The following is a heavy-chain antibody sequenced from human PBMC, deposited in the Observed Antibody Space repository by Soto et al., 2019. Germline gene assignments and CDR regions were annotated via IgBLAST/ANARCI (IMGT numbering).Heavy chain of an antibody. J-gene: IGHJ6*03. CDR2: IRSKGNNYAT. Sequence: EVQLVEAGGGLVQPGGSLKLSCAASGFTFSGSAMHCVRQASGEGLERVGRIRSKGNNYATAYGAALKGRFTISRDDSKNTAYLQMNSLNTEDTAVYYCSRQASDFWSGKPQYYMDVWGKGTTVTVSS. V-gene: IGHV3-73*01. D-gene: IGHD3-3*01. CDR3: SRQASDFWSGKPQYYMDV. CDR1: GFTFSGSA.